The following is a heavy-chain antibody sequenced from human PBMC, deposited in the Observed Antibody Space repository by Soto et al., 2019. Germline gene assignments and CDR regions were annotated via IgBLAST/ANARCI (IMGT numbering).Heavy chain of an antibody. J-gene: IGHJ6*02. D-gene: IGHD3-9*01. CDR2: IIPIFGTA. CDR3: ARAAHDILTGSYGMDV. CDR1: GCTFSSYA. V-gene: IGHV1-69*13. Sequence: GASVKVSCKASGCTFSSYAISWVRQAPGQGLEWMGGIIPIFGTANYAQKFQGRVTITADESTSTAYMELSSLRSEDTAVYYCARAAHDILTGSYGMDVWGQGTTVTVSS.